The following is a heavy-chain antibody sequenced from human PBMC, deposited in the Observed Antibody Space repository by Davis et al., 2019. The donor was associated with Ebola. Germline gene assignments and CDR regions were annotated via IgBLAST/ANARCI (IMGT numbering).Heavy chain of an antibody. CDR1: GFTFSSDA. D-gene: IGHD3-16*01. CDR3: VKSDWGYYYGMDV. J-gene: IGHJ6*02. Sequence: GESLKISCSASGFTFSSDAMHWVRQAPGKGLEYVSAISSNGGSTYYADSVKGRFTISRDNSKNTLYLQMSSLRAEDTAVYYCVKSDWGYYYGMDVWGQGTTVTVSS. CDR2: ISSNGGST. V-gene: IGHV3-64D*08.